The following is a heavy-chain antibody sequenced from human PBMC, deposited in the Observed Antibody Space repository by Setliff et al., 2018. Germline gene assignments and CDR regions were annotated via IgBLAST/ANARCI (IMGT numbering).Heavy chain of an antibody. V-gene: IGHV1-18*01. CDR1: GFTFTDYG. CDR3: ARDGGGYCATTSCFHFDY. D-gene: IGHD2-15*01. J-gene: IGHJ4*02. Sequence: GASVKVSCKSSGFTFTDYGITWVRQVPGQGLEWMGWINNYNFNTQYAQKFQGRVTVTTDTSTTTAYMELRSLRADDTAVYYCARDGGGYCATTSCFHFDYWGQGTQVTAPQ. CDR2: INNYNFNT.